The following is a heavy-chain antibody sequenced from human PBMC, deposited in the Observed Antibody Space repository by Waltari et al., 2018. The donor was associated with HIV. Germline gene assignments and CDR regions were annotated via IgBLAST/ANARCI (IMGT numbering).Heavy chain of an antibody. CDR1: GFTFSTYE. CDR3: ARDGSSYYGLDY. Sequence: EVQVVESGGGLVQPGGSLRPSCSALGFTFSTYEMNWGRQAPGKGLEWVSYISSSGSTIYYADSVKGRFTISRDNAKNSLYLQMNSLRAEDTAVYFCARDGSSYYGLDYWGRGTLVTVSS. CDR2: ISSSGSTI. J-gene: IGHJ4*02. D-gene: IGHD1-26*01. V-gene: IGHV3-48*03.